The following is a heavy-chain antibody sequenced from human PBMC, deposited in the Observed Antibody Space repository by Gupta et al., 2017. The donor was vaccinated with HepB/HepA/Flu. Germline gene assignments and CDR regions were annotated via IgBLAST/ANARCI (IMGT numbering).Heavy chain of an antibody. V-gene: IGHV1-69*06. D-gene: IGHD2-2*02. Sequence: GLEWMGGIIPIFGTANYAQKFQGRVTITADKSTSTAYMELSSLRSEDTAVYYCASGGDIVVVPAAIPGYYYYYMDVWGKGTTVTVSS. J-gene: IGHJ6*03. CDR2: IIPIFGTA. CDR3: ASGGDIVVVPAAIPGYYYYYMDV.